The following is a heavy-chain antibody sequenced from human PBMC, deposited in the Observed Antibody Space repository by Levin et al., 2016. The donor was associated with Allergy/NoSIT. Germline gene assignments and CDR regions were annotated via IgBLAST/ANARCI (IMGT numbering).Heavy chain of an antibody. D-gene: IGHD4-11*01. Sequence: GESLKISCAASGFTFNNYAMHWVRQAPGKGLEFVSAISGDGASTYYAKSVKGRFTISRDNSKNTLYLQMGSLRAEDMAVYYCARGPYSDYILVYFQDWGQGTLVTVSS. V-gene: IGHV3-64*01. CDR1: GFTFNNYA. CDR2: ISGDGAST. CDR3: ARGPYSDYILVYFQD. J-gene: IGHJ1*01.